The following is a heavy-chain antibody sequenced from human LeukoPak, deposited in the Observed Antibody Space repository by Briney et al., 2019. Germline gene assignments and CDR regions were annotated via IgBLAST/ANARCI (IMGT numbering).Heavy chain of an antibody. CDR3: AKDSYCSSTSCYYPNWFDP. CDR1: AFIFSGHW. J-gene: IGHJ5*02. CDR2: IKEDGSER. Sequence: GGSLRLSCEGSAFIFSGHWMNWVRQTPGKGLEWVASIKEDGSERQYVDSVKGRFSISRDNTKGSLFLQLNSLRAEDTAVYYCAKDSYCSSTSCYYPNWFDPWGQGTLVTVSS. D-gene: IGHD2-2*01. V-gene: IGHV3-7*03.